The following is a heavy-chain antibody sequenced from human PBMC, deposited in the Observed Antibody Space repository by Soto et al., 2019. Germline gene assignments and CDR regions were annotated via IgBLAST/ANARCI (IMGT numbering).Heavy chain of an antibody. CDR2: FSYSGRT. CDR1: DGSLGSSAYY. V-gene: IGHV4-39*01. D-gene: IGHD4-17*01. J-gene: IGHJ4*02. Sequence: ASETLCLTCPVADGSLGSSAYYWGWIRQPPGKGLEWIGSFSYSGRTYYNPSLKSRVTISVDTSKKQFSLKLSSVTAADTAVYYCARHLTTMTTTDYWGQGTLVTVSS. CDR3: ARHLTTMTTTDY.